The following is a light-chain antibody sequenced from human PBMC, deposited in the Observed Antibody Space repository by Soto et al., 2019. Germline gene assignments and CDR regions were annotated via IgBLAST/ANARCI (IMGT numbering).Light chain of an antibody. CDR1: PVISSS. Sequence: IQLTQSPSSLSASVGDRVTITCRASPVISSSLAWYQQKPGKAPKLLIYGASSLPTGVPSRFGGSGSGTDFTLNISRLQPEDVATYYCQQHNRSPITFGPGTKVEIK. CDR2: GAS. CDR3: QQHNRSPIT. V-gene: IGKV1-9*01. J-gene: IGKJ3*01.